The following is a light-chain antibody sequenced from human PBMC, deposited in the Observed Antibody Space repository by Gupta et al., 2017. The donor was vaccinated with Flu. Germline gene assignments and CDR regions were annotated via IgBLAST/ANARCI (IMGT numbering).Light chain of an antibody. Sequence: IVTITCAFVSASVGTSYFPSRSHTPPGQAHRLLVYRKNIRSAGVPDRFSGSILVNKAALTITGAQADEDSDYYCLVYMGGGIYVFGTGTKVTVL. CDR2: RKN. V-gene: IGLV8-61*01. CDR1: SASVGTSYF. CDR3: LVYMGGGIYV. J-gene: IGLJ1*01.